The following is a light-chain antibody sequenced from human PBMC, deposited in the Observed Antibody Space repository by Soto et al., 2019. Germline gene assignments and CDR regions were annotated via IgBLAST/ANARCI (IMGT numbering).Light chain of an antibody. CDR1: QSVSSD. CDR3: QQYNDWPYT. CDR2: GAS. Sequence: EIVMSQSPATLSVSPGEGATLSCRASQSVSSDLAWYQQKPGQAPRLLVYGASTRATGIPARFSGSGSVTEFTLTISSRQSEDFAVYYGQQYNDWPYTFGQGTKLEIK. V-gene: IGKV3-15*01. J-gene: IGKJ2*01.